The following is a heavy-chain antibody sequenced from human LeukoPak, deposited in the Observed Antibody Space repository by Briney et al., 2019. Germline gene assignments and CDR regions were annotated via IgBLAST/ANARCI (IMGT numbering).Heavy chain of an antibody. D-gene: IGHD3-3*01. J-gene: IGHJ1*01. CDR1: GYSFNDHY. Sequence: ASVKVSCKASGYSFNDHYMHWVRQAPGHGLEWMGWIKPDSGGTKYAQDFQGRVTMTRDTSISTAYMEVNRLTSDDTAVYYCARVFARFGAEYFQHWGQGTLVTVSS. CDR2: IKPDSGGT. CDR3: ARVFARFGAEYFQH. V-gene: IGHV1-2*02.